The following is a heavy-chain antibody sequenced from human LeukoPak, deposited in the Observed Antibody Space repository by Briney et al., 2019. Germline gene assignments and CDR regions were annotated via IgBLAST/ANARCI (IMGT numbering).Heavy chain of an antibody. CDR2: IYYSGST. V-gene: IGHV4-39*01. CDR3: ARRDCGGDCYYH. D-gene: IGHD2-21*02. J-gene: IGHJ5*02. CDR1: GSSLSSGNYY. Sequence: SETLSLTCTVSGSSLSSGNYYWAWIRQPPGKGLEWIGTIYYSGSTNSNPSLKSRVTISVDTAKNQFSLKLSSVTAADTAVYYCARRDCGGDCYYHWGQGTLVTVSS.